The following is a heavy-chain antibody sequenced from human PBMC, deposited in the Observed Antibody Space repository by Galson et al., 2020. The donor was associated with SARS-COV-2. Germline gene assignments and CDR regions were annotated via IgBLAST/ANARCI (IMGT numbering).Heavy chain of an antibody. J-gene: IGHJ6*02. CDR1: GFTFSSYE. V-gene: IGHV3-48*03. CDR3: ASGDYDYYYYGMDV. D-gene: IGHD4-17*01. Sequence: GGSLRLSCAAYGFTFSSYEMNWVRQAPGKGLEWVSYISSSGSTIYYADSVKGRFTISRDNAKNSLYLQMNSLRAEDTAVYYCASGDYDYYYYGMDVWGQGTTVTVSS. CDR2: ISSSGSTI.